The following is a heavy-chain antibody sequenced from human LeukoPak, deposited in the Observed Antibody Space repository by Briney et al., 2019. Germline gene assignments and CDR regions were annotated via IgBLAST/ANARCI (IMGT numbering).Heavy chain of an antibody. CDR2: ISGSGGDT. CDR1: GFTFNSYA. D-gene: IGHD1-1*01. V-gene: IGHV3-23*01. CDR3: ANRGTTGS. J-gene: IGHJ5*02. Sequence: GGSLRLSCAASGFTFNSYAMIWVRQAPGKGLEWVSGISGSGGDTHYAESVKGRFTISRDNSNYILYLQMNSLTDADTAVYYCANRGTTGSWGQGTLVAVSS.